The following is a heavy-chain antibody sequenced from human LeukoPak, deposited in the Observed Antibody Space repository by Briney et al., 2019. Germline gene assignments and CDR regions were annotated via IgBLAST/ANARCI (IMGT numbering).Heavy chain of an antibody. D-gene: IGHD6-19*01. Sequence: SETLSLTCTVSGGSISSGSYYWSWIRQPAGKGLEWIGRIYTSGSTNYNPSLKSRVTISVDTSKNQFSLKLSSVTAADTAVYYCASRLRQWLGLVDYGMDVWGQGTTVTVSS. J-gene: IGHJ6*02. CDR1: GGSISSGSYY. CDR3: ASRLRQWLGLVDYGMDV. V-gene: IGHV4-61*02. CDR2: IYTSGST.